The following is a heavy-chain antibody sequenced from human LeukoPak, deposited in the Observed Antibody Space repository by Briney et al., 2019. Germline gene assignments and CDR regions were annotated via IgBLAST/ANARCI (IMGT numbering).Heavy chain of an antibody. V-gene: IGHV3-74*01. Sequence: PGGSLGLSCAVSGFTLSGAWMHWVRQAPGKGLMWVSRINDDGSNTRHADSVKGRFTISRDIATNTLYLQMNSLRAEDTAVYYCTRVSGLGMNEYYYLWGQGTLVTVSS. J-gene: IGHJ4*02. CDR1: GFTLSGAW. CDR2: INDDGSNT. D-gene: IGHD3-10*01. CDR3: TRVSGLGMNEYYYL.